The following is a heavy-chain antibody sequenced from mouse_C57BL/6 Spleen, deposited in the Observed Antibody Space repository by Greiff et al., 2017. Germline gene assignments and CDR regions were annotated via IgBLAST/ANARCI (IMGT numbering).Heavy chain of an antibody. Sequence: VKLQQPGAELVRPGSSVKLSCKASGYTFTSYWMHWVKQRPIQGLEWIGNIDPSDSETHYNQKFKDKATLTVDKSSSTAYMQLSSLTSEDSAVYYCARRPQATSGFAYWGQGTLVTVSA. V-gene: IGHV1-52*01. D-gene: IGHD3-2*02. J-gene: IGHJ3*01. CDR1: GYTFTSYW. CDR3: ARRPQATSGFAY. CDR2: IDPSDSET.